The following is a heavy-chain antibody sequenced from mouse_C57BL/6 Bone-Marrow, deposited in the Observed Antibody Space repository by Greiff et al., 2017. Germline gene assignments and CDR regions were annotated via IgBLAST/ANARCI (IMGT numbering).Heavy chain of an antibody. CDR3: ASQTGTDFDY. CDR2: IDPSDSYT. J-gene: IGHJ2*01. D-gene: IGHD4-1*01. Sequence: VQLQQPGAELVKPGASVKLSCKASGYTFTSYWMQWVKQRPGQGLEWIGEIDPSDSYTNYNQKFKGKATLTVDTSSSTAYMKLSSLTSEDSAVYYCASQTGTDFDYWGQGTTLTVSS. CDR1: GYTFTSYW. V-gene: IGHV1-50*01.